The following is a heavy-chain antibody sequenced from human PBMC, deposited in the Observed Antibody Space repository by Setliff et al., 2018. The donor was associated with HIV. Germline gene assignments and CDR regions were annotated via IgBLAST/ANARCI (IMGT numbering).Heavy chain of an antibody. D-gene: IGHD6-19*01. CDR1: GGSISSGDYF. CDR2: IYYSGSA. CDR3: ARHRDSSGWYGDYYYYMDV. J-gene: IGHJ6*03. V-gene: IGHV4-39*01. Sequence: SETLSLTCTVSGGSISSGDYFLSWIRQAPGKGLEWIGCIYYSGSAYYNPSLQRRVTISVDTSKNQFSLKLSSVTAADTAVYYCARHRDSSGWYGDYYYYMDVWGKGTTVTVSS.